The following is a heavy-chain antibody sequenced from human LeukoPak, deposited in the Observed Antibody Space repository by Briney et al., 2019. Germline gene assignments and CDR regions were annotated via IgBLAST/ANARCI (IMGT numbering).Heavy chain of an antibody. CDR1: GFTFSSYA. D-gene: IGHD3-9*01. CDR2: ISGSGGST. J-gene: IGHJ4*02. V-gene: IGHV3-23*01. Sequence: GGSLRLSCASSGFTFSSYAMSWVRQAPGKGLEWVSVISGSGGSTSYADSVKGRFTVSRDNSKNMLYLQMNSLRAEDTAIYYCAKDYDTLTGYYSFSDYWGQRTLVTVSS. CDR3: AKDYDTLTGYYSFSDY.